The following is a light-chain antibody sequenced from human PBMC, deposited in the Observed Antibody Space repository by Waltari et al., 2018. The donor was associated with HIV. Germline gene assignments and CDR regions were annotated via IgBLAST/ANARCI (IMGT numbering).Light chain of an antibody. CDR3: SSYTSSSTYV. V-gene: IGLV2-14*03. J-gene: IGLJ1*01. CDR1: TSDVGGYRY. CDR2: DVS. Sequence: QSALTQPASVSGSPGQSIPISCTGTTSDVGGYRYVSWYQQHPGKAPKLMIYDVSNRPSGVSNLFSCSKSGNTASLTISGLQAEDEADYYCSSYTSSSTYVFGTGTKVTVL.